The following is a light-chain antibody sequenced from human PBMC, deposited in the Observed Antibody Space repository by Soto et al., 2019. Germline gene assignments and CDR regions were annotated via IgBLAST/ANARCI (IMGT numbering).Light chain of an antibody. CDR2: EVN. CDR1: SSDIGGYNY. V-gene: IGLV2-14*01. CDR3: RSYTNSDTWV. Sequence: QSALTQPASVSGSPGQSITISCTGSSSDIGGYNYVSWYQQYPGKAPKLIIYEVNNRPSGISNRFSASKSGNTASLTISGLEAEDETDYYCRSYTNSDTWVFGGGTKVTVL. J-gene: IGLJ3*02.